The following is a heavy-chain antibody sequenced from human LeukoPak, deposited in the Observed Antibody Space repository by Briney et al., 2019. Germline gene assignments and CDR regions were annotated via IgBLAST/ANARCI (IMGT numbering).Heavy chain of an antibody. CDR1: GFTFSSYG. D-gene: IGHD6-13*01. Sequence: GGSLRLSCAASGFTFSSYGMHWVRQAPGKGLEWVAFIRYDGSSKDYADSVKGRFTISRDNSKNTLYLQMNSLRAEDTAVYYCAKDHLGSIAAAGTLDYWGQGTLVTVSS. J-gene: IGHJ4*02. CDR2: IRYDGSSK. CDR3: AKDHLGSIAAAGTLDY. V-gene: IGHV3-30*02.